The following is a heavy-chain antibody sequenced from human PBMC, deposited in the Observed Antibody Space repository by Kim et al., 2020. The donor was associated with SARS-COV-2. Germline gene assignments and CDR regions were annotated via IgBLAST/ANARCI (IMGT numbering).Heavy chain of an antibody. Sequence: SETLSLTCAVYGGSFTGYYWSWIRQSPGKGLEWIGEINQRGSTIYNPSLMSRVTVSVDTSKNQFSLKLSSVTAADTAFYYCARGSRIAIFGVGGSHWFDPWGQGTLVTVSS. D-gene: IGHD3-3*01. CDR2: INQRGST. V-gene: IGHV4-34*01. CDR3: ARGSRIAIFGVGGSHWFDP. CDR1: GGSFTGYY. J-gene: IGHJ5*02.